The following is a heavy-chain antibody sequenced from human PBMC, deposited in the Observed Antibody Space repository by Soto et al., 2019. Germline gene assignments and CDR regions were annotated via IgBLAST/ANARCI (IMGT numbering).Heavy chain of an antibody. CDR2: ISTYNGNA. V-gene: IGHV1-18*01. D-gene: IGHD5-18*01. J-gene: IGHJ4*02. CDR1: GYTFTTYG. Sequence: QVQLVQSGAEVKKPGASVKVSCTTSGYTFTTYGISWVRQAPGQGLEWMGWISTYNGNANYAQKLQGRVTMTTDTSTITGYVELRSLTPADTAVYYCEIGVYTYGSPYYFDYWGQGALVTVS. CDR3: EIGVYTYGSPYYFDY.